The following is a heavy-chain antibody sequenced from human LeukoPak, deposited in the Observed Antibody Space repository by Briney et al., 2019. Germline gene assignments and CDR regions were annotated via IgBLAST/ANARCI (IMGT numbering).Heavy chain of an antibody. CDR1: GFTFSSYW. J-gene: IGHJ4*02. CDR3: ARVRGIAAAGRFGY. Sequence: GGSLRLSCAAPGFTFSSYWMHWVRQAPGKGLVWVSRINSDGSSTSYADSVKGRFTISRDNAKNTLYLQMNSLRAEDTAVYYCARVRGIAAAGRFGYWGQGTLVTVSS. D-gene: IGHD6-13*01. V-gene: IGHV3-74*01. CDR2: INSDGSST.